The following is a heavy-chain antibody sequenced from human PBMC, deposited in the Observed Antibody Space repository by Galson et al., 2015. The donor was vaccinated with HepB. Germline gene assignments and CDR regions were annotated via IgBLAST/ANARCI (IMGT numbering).Heavy chain of an antibody. V-gene: IGHV5-51*01. CDR2: IYPAYSDA. CDR3: ASLRGTDPLGFDY. Sequence: QSGAEVKKPGESLKISCKGSGYNFATHWIGRVRQMPGKGLEWVGIIYPAYSDARYSPSFQGQVTISADKSISTAYLQWSSLKASDTAMYYCASLRGTDPLGFDYWGQGTLVTVSS. D-gene: IGHD3-16*01. J-gene: IGHJ4*02. CDR1: GYNFATHW.